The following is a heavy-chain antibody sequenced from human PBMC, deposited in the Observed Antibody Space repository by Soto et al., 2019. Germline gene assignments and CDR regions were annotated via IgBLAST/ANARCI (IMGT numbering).Heavy chain of an antibody. Sequence: PGESLKISCRGSGYNFGNYWIGWVRQLPGKGLEWMGIIYPADSDTVYSPAFQGQVTFSADKSISTAYLQWSSLQASDTAMYFCARPGDYSSNYFYYAMDVWGQGTTVTVSS. CDR3: ARPGDYSSNYFYYAMDV. CDR1: GYNFGNYW. CDR2: IYPADSDT. V-gene: IGHV5-51*01. J-gene: IGHJ6*02. D-gene: IGHD4-4*01.